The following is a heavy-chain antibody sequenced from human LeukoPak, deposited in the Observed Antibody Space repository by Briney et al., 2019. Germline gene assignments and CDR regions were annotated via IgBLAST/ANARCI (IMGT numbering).Heavy chain of an antibody. CDR1: GYTFSDYY. CDR3: ARMSYYDSSGDNWFDP. J-gene: IGHJ5*02. Sequence: GASVKVSCKASGYTFSDYYMHWVRQAPGQGLEWMGWMNPNSGNTGYAQKFQGRVTMTRDTSISTAYMELSSLRSEDTAVYYCARMSYYDSSGDNWFDPWGQGTLVTVSS. D-gene: IGHD3-22*01. CDR2: MNPNSGNT. V-gene: IGHV1-8*02.